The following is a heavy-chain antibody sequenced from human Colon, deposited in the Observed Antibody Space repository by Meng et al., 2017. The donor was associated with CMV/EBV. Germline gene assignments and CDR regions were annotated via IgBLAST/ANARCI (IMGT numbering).Heavy chain of an antibody. Sequence: GESLKISCTGSGFTFSTSDFHWVRQPTGKGLEWVSSIGTVGDTYSIGSVKGRFIISREDAQNSVYLQMNGLRDEDTGLYYCARARSPTHFDYWGQGALVTVSS. CDR3: ARARSPTHFDY. J-gene: IGHJ4*02. CDR2: IGTVGDT. CDR1: GFTFSTSD. V-gene: IGHV3-13*01.